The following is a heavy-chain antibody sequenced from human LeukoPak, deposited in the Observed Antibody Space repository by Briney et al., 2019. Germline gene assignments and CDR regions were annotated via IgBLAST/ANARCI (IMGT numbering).Heavy chain of an antibody. CDR3: ARIYLRYFDY. CDR2: ISSGSTYI. J-gene: IGHJ4*02. V-gene: IGHV3-21*01. CDR1: EFTFSTYS. Sequence: PGGSLRLSCAASEFTFSTYSMNWVRQAPGKGLEWVSSISSGSTYIYYADSVKGRFTISRDNAKNSLYLQMNSLRAEDAAIYYCARIYLRYFDYWGQGALVTVSS. D-gene: IGHD3-9*01.